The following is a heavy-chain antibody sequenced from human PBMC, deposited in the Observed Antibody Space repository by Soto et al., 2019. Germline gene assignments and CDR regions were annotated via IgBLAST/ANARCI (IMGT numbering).Heavy chain of an antibody. Sequence: LRLSCAASGFTFSSYGMFWVRQAPGRGLEWVAFISYDGSNKCSDSVKGRFTISRDNSKNTLYLQMNSLRAEDTAVYYCAKGSYSGRYSDFDCWGQGTLVTVSS. V-gene: IGHV3-30*18. J-gene: IGHJ4*02. CDR2: ISYDGSNK. CDR3: AKGSYSGRYSDFDC. D-gene: IGHD1-26*01. CDR1: GFTFSSYG.